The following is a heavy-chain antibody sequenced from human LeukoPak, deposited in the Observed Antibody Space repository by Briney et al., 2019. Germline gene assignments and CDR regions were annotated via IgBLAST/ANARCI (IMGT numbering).Heavy chain of an antibody. CDR3: ARDQGDGYNWGVFDI. CDR2: FDPEDGET. Sequence: GASVKVSCKVSGYTLTELSMHWVRQAPGKGLEWMGGFDPEDGETIYAQKFQGRVTMTEDTSTDTAYMELSSLRSEDTAVYYCARDQGDGYNWGVFDIWGQGTMVTVSS. CDR1: GYTLTELS. J-gene: IGHJ3*02. V-gene: IGHV1-24*01. D-gene: IGHD5-24*01.